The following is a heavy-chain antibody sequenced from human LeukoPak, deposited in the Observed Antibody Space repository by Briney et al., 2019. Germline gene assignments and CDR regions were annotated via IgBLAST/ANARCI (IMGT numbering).Heavy chain of an antibody. D-gene: IGHD2-2*02. J-gene: IGHJ6*03. CDR1: GGSISSYY. V-gene: IGHV4-59*08. CDR3: ARQKEYQLLYAHYYYYMDV. CDR2: IYYSGST. Sequence: PSETLSLTCTVSGGSISSYYWSWIRQPPGKGLEWIGYIYYSGSTNYNPSLKSRVTISVDTSKNQFSLKLSSVTAADTAVYYCARQKEYQLLYAHYYYYMDVWGKGTTVTVSS.